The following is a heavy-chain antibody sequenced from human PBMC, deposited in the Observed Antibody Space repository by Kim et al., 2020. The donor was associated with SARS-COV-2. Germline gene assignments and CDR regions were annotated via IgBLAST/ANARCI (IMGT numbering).Heavy chain of an antibody. CDR3: ARLPDITGWPFDA. CDR1: VDSINSDY. Sequence: SETLSLTCSVSVDSINSDYWTWIRQPPGKGLEWIAYNRYSGKTAYNPSLRSRVAISIDPSKSLFSLQLTSVTAADTAVYFCARLPDITGWPFDAWGQGVLVTVSS. CDR2: NRYSGKT. V-gene: IGHV4-59*01. J-gene: IGHJ4*02. D-gene: IGHD6-19*01.